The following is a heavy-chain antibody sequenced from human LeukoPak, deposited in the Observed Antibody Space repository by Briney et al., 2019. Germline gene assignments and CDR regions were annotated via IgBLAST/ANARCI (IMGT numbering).Heavy chain of an antibody. Sequence: GGSLRLSCVKSGFSFNDHGMSWVRQSPGKGLEWVAEIIWTGLKTRYADSVKGRFTISRDNAKNTLYLQMNSLRAEDTAVYYCAGYSGRYVYYMDVWGKGTTVT. CDR1: GFSFNDHG. J-gene: IGHJ6*03. D-gene: IGHD1-26*01. CDR3: AGYSGRYVYYMDV. CDR2: IIWTGLKT. V-gene: IGHV3-20*04.